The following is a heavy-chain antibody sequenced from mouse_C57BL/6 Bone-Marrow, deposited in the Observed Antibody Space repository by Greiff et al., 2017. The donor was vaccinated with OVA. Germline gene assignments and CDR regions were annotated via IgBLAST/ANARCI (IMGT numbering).Heavy chain of an antibody. CDR1: GYTFTSYG. Sequence: VQLVESGAELARPGASVKLSCKASGYTFTSYGISWVKQRTGQGLEWIGAIYPRSGNTYYNEKFKGKATLTADKSSSPAYMERRSLTSVDSGVYVSARSGGGGPDYWGQGTTPTVSS. J-gene: IGHJ2*01. V-gene: IGHV1-81*01. D-gene: IGHD3-2*02. CDR3: ARSGGGGPDY. CDR2: IYPRSGNT.